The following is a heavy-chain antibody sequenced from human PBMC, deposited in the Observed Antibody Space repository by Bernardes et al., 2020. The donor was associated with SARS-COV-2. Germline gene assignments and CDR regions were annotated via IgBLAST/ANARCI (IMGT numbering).Heavy chain of an antibody. CDR3: ARGVSEYTNYYFDS. D-gene: IGHD4-4*01. J-gene: IGHJ4*02. Sequence: SVNVSCKSSGYTYPRYDIHWLRQPTGRGLEWVGWVNPNSCNTGFAQKFEGRVTITWSPFLNHAYIERPSQRSEATAVYYCARGVSEYTNYYFDSWGQGTLVTVPS. CDR2: VNPNSCNT. CDR1: GYTYPRYD. V-gene: IGHV1-8*03.